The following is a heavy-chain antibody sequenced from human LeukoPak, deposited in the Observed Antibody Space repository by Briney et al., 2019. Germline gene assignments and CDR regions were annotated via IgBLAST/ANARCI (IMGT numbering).Heavy chain of an antibody. CDR2: ISAYNGNT. J-gene: IGHJ4*02. D-gene: IGHD3-16*01. V-gene: IGHV1-18*01. Sequence: ASVKVSCKASGYTSTNYGISWVRQAPGQGLEWMGWISAYNGNTNYAQKLQGRVTLTTDSATTTAYMELRSLRSEDTAIYYCSRAGGVAVAGDYWGQGTLVSVSS. CDR3: SRAGGVAVAGDY. CDR1: GYTSTNYG.